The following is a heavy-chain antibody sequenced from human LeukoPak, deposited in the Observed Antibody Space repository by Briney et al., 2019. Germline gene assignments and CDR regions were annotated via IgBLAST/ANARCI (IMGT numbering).Heavy chain of an antibody. V-gene: IGHV1-8*01. J-gene: IGHJ6*04. CDR2: MNPNSGNT. CDR3: ARENSWFGELYLDV. Sequence: ASVQGSCKASGYTFTSYDINWVRQATGQGLEWLGWMNPNSGNTGYAQKFQGRVTMTRNTSISTAYMELSSLRSEDAAVYYCARENSWFGELYLDVWGKGTTVTVST. CDR1: GYTFTSYD. D-gene: IGHD3-10*01.